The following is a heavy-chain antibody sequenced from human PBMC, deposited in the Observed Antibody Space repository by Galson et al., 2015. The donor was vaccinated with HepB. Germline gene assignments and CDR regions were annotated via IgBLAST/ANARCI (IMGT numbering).Heavy chain of an antibody. CDR3: ARAQVYYYDSSGSPDAFDI. D-gene: IGHD3-22*01. CDR2: IIPVLGIA. J-gene: IGHJ3*02. CDR1: GGTFSSYT. V-gene: IGHV1-69*02. Sequence: SVKVSCKASGGTFSSYTISWVRQAPGQGLEWMGRIIPVLGIANYAQKFQGRVTITADKSTSTAYMELSSLRSEDTAVYYCARAQVYYYDSSGSPDAFDIWGQGTMVTVSS.